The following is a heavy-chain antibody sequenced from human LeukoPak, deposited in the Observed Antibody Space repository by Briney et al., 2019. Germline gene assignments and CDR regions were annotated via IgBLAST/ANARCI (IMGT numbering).Heavy chain of an antibody. V-gene: IGHV4-4*02. D-gene: IGHD3-10*01. Sequence: SETLSLTCAVSGGSISSPNWWSWVRQPPGKGLEWIGEIYHSGTTNYNPSLESRVTISVDTSKNQFSLKLSSVTAADTAVYYCARHGQETYYYGSGDYYYGMDVWGQGTTVTVSS. J-gene: IGHJ6*02. CDR1: GGSISSPNW. CDR2: IYHSGTT. CDR3: ARHGQETYYYGSGDYYYGMDV.